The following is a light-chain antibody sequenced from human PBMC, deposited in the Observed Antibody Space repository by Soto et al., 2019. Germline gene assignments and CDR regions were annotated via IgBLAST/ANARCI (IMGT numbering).Light chain of an antibody. Sequence: DIQMTQSPSSVSASVGDRVTITCRASQGINNWLAWYQQKPGEPPKLLIYTTSNLQSGVPSRFSDSGSGTDFTLTISSLQTEDFATYYCQQANSFALTFRGGTKVEIK. CDR3: QQANSFALT. J-gene: IGKJ4*01. V-gene: IGKV1D-12*01. CDR2: TTS. CDR1: QGINNW.